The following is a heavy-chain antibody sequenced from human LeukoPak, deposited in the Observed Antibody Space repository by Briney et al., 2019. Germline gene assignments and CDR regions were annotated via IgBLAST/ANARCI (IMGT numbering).Heavy chain of an antibody. CDR3: ARVLGIAARETDY. V-gene: IGHV4-4*02. Sequence: PSETLSLTCAVSGGSISSSNWWSWVRQPPGKGLEWIGEIYHSGSTNYNPSLKSRVTISVDKSKNQFSLKLSSVTAADTAVYYCARVLGIAARETDYWGQGTLVTVSS. J-gene: IGHJ4*02. CDR1: GGSISSSNW. D-gene: IGHD6-6*01. CDR2: IYHSGST.